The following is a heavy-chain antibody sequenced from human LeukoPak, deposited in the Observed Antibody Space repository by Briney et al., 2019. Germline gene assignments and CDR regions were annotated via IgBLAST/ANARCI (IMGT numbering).Heavy chain of an antibody. CDR2: INHNGNVN. CDR3: ARGGGLDV. D-gene: IGHD3-16*01. Sequence: GGSLRLSRAASGFTFSSYWMNWARQAPGKGLEWVASINHNGNVNYYVDSVKGRFAISRDNAKNSLYLQMSNLRAEDTAVYFCARGGGLDVWGQGATVTVSS. CDR1: GFTFSSYW. V-gene: IGHV3-7*03. J-gene: IGHJ6*02.